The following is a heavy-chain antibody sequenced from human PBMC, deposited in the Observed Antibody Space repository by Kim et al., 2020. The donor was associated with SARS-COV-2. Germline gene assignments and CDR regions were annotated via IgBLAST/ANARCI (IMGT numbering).Heavy chain of an antibody. CDR2: INPDGSES. CDR1: GFPFNIYW. V-gene: IGHV3-7*01. J-gene: IGHJ4*02. CDR3: AREVPGSAADY. D-gene: IGHD3-10*01. Sequence: GGSLRLSCAASGFPFNIYWMTWVRQAPGKGLEWVANINPDGSESSYVDSVKGRFTISRDDVKKSLYLQMNSLRAEDTAVYYCAREVPGSAADYWGQGTLATVSS.